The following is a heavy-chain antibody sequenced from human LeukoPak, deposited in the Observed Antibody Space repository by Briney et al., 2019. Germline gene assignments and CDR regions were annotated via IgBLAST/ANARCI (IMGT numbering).Heavy chain of an antibody. CDR3: ARGEVVVAATGESDWFDP. J-gene: IGHJ5*02. CDR2: MNPNSGNT. V-gene: IGHV1-8*01. D-gene: IGHD2-15*01. Sequence: VASVKVSCKASGYTFTSCDINWVRQATGQGLEWMGWMNPNSGNTGYAQKFQGRVTMTRNTSISTAYMELSSLRSEDTAVYYCARGEVVVAATGESDWFDPWGQGTLVTVSS. CDR1: GYTFTSCD.